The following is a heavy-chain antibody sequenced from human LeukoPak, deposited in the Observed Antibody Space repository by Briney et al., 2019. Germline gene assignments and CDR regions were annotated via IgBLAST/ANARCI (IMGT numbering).Heavy chain of an antibody. CDR3: ARGYCSSTSCYYYYYYYMDV. CDR2: IIPIFGTA. Sequence: SVKVSCKASGRTFSSYAISWVRQAPGQGLEWMGGIIPIFGTANYAQKFQGRVTITADESTSTAYMELSSLRSEDTAVYYCARGYCSSTSCYYYYYYYMDVSGKGTTVTVSS. CDR1: GRTFSSYA. J-gene: IGHJ6*03. D-gene: IGHD2-2*01. V-gene: IGHV1-69*13.